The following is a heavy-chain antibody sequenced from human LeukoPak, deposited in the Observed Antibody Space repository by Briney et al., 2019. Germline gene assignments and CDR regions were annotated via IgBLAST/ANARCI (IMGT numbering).Heavy chain of an antibody. CDR1: GFTFSGSA. CDR2: IRSKANSYAT. J-gene: IGHJ3*02. CDR3: TRRYYDSSGHYYDDAFDI. V-gene: IGHV3-73*01. Sequence: GGSLRLSCAASGFTFSGSAMHWVRQASGKGLEWVGRIRSKANSYATAYAASVKGRFTISRDDSKNTAYLQMNSLKTEDTAVYYCTRRYYDSSGHYYDDAFDIWGQGTMVTVSS. D-gene: IGHD3-22*01.